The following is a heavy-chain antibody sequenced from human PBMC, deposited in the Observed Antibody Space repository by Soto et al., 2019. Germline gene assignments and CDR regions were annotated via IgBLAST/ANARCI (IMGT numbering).Heavy chain of an antibody. CDR1: GYSIRSGYY. CDR2: IYHSGTT. D-gene: IGHD3-16*01. J-gene: IGHJ5*02. V-gene: IGHV4-38-2*01. CDR3: GRHGAPYSWFDP. Sequence: TLSLTCAVSGYSIRSGYYWGWIRQPPGKGLEYIGSIYHSGTTYYNPPLKSRLTTSVDTSKNQYSLKLSSVTAADTAVYYCGRHGAPYSWFDPWGQGILVTVSS.